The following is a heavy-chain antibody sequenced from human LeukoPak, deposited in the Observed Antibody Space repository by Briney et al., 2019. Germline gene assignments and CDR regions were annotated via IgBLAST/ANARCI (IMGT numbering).Heavy chain of an antibody. J-gene: IGHJ4*02. V-gene: IGHV3-21*01. CDR2: ISSSSSYI. Sequence: PGGSLRLSCAASGFTFSSYSMNWVRQAPGKGLEWVSSISSSSSYIYYADSVKGRFTISRDNAKNSLYLQMNSLRAEDTAVYYCARSLDYYGSGSYYNGPDYWGQGTLVTVSS. CDR3: ARSLDYYGSGSYYNGPDY. CDR1: GFTFSSYS. D-gene: IGHD3-10*01.